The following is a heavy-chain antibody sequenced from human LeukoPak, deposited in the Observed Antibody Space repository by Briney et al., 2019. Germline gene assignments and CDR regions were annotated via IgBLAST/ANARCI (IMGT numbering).Heavy chain of an antibody. CDR2: IYANGIT. Sequence: SETLSLTCTVSGGSIFSYGWNWIRQSPGKGLEWVGYIYANGITTYNPSLRSRGSISIDTSRNQFSLRLTSVNAADTATYYCARRAYYDSSGYKPTAGYFDLWGRGTLVTVSS. J-gene: IGHJ2*01. CDR3: ARRAYYDSSGYKPTAGYFDL. D-gene: IGHD3-22*01. CDR1: GGSIFSYG. V-gene: IGHV4-4*08.